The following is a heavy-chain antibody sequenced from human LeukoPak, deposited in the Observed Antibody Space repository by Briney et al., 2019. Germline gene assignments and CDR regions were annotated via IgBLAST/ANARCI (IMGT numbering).Heavy chain of an antibody. V-gene: IGHV3-74*01. D-gene: IGHD5-24*01. Sequence: GGSLRLSCAASGFTSGSYWMHWVRQAPGKGLVWVSHINGDGSSTSYADSVKGRVTISRDNAKNTLYLQINSLTAEDSAVYYCARDRSYNLDYWGQGTLVTVSS. CDR3: ARDRSYNLDY. J-gene: IGHJ4*02. CDR2: INGDGSST. CDR1: GFTSGSYW.